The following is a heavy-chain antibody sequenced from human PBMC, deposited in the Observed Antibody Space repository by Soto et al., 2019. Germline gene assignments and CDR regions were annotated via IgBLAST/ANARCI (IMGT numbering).Heavy chain of an antibody. V-gene: IGHV1-18*01. CDR2: ISAHNGNT. CDR1: GYTFTSYG. CDR3: ARGRYGDY. Sequence: QVHLVQSGAEVKKPGASVKVSCKCSGYTFTSYGITWVRQAPGQGIEWRGWISAHNGNTGYAQKVQGRVTVTRDKSTSTAYMELRSLRSDATAVYYCARGRYGDYWGQGALVTVSS. D-gene: IGHD1-1*01. J-gene: IGHJ4*02.